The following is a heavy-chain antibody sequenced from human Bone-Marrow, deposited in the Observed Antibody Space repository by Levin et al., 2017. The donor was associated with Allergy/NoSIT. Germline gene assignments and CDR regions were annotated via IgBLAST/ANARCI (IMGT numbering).Heavy chain of an antibody. CDR2: ISYDGSNK. CDR3: AKDLVNSGSYYDAFDI. CDR1: GFTFTSYA. Sequence: GGSLRLSCAASGFTFTSYAMHWVRQAPGKGLEWVAVISYDGSNKYYADSVKGRFTISRDNSKNTLYLQMNSLRAEDTAVYYCAKDLVNSGSYYDAFDIWRQGTVVTVSS. J-gene: IGHJ3*02. V-gene: IGHV3-30*18. D-gene: IGHD1-26*01.